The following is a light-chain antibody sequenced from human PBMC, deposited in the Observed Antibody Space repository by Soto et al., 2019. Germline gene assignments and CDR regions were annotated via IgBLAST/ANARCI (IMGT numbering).Light chain of an antibody. J-gene: IGKJ5*01. CDR1: QSISSW. Sequence: DIQMTQSPSTLSASVGDRVTITCRASQSISSWLAWYQQKPGKAPKLLIYKASSLENGDPSRFAGFGSGTDFTLTINSLQPEDVATYYCQRYNSAPITFGQGTRLEIK. CDR2: KAS. CDR3: QRYNSAPIT. V-gene: IGKV1-5*03.